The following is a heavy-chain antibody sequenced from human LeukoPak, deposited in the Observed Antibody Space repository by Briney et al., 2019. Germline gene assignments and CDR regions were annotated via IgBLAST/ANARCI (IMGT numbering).Heavy chain of an antibody. CDR2: VFYPGKT. V-gene: IGHV4-39*07. J-gene: IGHJ4*02. CDR3: ARVFDS. Sequence: SETLSCNSTVSGGSVSTSDYYWRWIRQSLVKGLEWIGDVFYPGKTNYNSSLRGRATISIDTSKNQFSLKLTYVTAADSAVYYCARVFDSWGQGTLVTVSS. CDR1: GGSVSTSDYY.